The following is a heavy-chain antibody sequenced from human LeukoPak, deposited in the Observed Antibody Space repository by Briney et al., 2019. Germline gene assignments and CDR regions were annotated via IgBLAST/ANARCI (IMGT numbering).Heavy chain of an antibody. J-gene: IGHJ4*02. CDR2: INPSGGST. CDR3: ARAAPGIAAAGTFPDY. D-gene: IGHD6-13*01. Sequence: ASVKVSCKASGYTFTSYYMHWVRQAPGQGLEWMGIINPSGGSTSYAQKFQGRVTMTRDTSTSTVYMELSSLRSEDTAVYYCARAAPGIAAAGTFPDYWGQGTLVTVSS. CDR1: GYTFTSYY. V-gene: IGHV1-46*01.